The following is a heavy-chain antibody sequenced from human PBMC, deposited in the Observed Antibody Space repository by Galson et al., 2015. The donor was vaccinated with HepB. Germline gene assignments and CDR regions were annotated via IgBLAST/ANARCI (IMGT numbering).Heavy chain of an antibody. CDR1: GFTFSDYY. D-gene: IGHD2-2*01. Sequence: SLRLSCAASGFTFSDYYMSWIRQAPGKGLEWVSVIYSGGGTYSADSVKGRFTISRDNSKNTLYLQMNSLRAEDTAVYYRARGGVVPAVIAYHGMDVWGQGTTVTVSS. J-gene: IGHJ6*02. CDR2: IYSGGGT. CDR3: ARGGVVPAVIAYHGMDV. V-gene: IGHV3-53*01.